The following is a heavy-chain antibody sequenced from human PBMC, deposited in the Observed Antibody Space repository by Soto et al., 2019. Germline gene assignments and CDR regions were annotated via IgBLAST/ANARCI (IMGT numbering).Heavy chain of an antibody. CDR1: GDSLSSADYY. D-gene: IGHD1-1*01. J-gene: IGHJ6*02. CDR3: ARDLWVEPELYYYGMDV. Sequence: TLSLTCTVSGDSLSSADYYWSWIRQTPGKGLGWIGHIFYSGTTYYNPSLKSRLTISVDTSKNHFSLRLTSVTAADTAVYYCARDLWVEPELYYYGMDVWGQGTTVTVS. CDR2: IFYSGTT. V-gene: IGHV4-30-4*01.